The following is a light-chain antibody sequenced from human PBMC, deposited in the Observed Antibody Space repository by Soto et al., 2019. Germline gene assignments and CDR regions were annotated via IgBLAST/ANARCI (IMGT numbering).Light chain of an antibody. V-gene: IGLV2-23*02. J-gene: IGLJ2*01. CDR2: EVS. CDR3: CSYAGSSTSP. Sequence: QSVLTQPASVSGSPGQSITISCTGTSSDVGSYNLVSWYQQHPGKAPKLMIYEVSKRPSGVSNRFSGSKSGNTASLTISGLQAEDEADYYCCSYAGSSTSPFGGGTKLTVL. CDR1: SSDVGSYNL.